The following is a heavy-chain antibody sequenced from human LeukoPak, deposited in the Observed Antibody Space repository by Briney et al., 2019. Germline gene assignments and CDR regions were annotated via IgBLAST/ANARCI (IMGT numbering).Heavy chain of an antibody. CDR1: GGSFSGYY. J-gene: IGHJ6*02. V-gene: IGHV4-34*01. CDR2: INHSGST. D-gene: IGHD3-3*01. CDR3: ARGDPTIFGVVSIYGMDV. Sequence: PSETLSLTCAVYGGSFSGYYWSWIRQPPGKGLEWIGEINHSGSTNYNPSLKSRVTISVDTSKYQFSLKLSSVTAADTAVYYCARGDPTIFGVVSIYGMDVWGQGTTVTVSS.